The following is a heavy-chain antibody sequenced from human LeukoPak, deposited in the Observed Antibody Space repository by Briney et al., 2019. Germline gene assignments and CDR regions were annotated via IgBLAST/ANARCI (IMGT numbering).Heavy chain of an antibody. V-gene: IGHV4-59*08. CDR2: IYYSGST. Sequence: PSETLSLTCTVSGGSISSYYWSWIRQPPGKGLEWIGYIYYSGSTSCNPSLKSRDTISVDTSKNQFSLKLSSVTAADTAVYYCARQGMGYSYGISSDWFDPWGQGTLVTVSS. J-gene: IGHJ5*02. D-gene: IGHD5-18*01. CDR3: ARQGMGYSYGISSDWFDP. CDR1: GGSISSYY.